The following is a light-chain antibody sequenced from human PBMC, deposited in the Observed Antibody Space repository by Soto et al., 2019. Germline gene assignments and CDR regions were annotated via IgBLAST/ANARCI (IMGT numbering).Light chain of an antibody. CDR3: ASWDDRLNGPV. V-gene: IGLV1-44*01. CDR2: NTY. J-gene: IGLJ3*02. CDR1: SSNLGSNS. Sequence: QSVLTQPPSASGTPGQRVIISCSGSSSNLGSNSGNWYQQLPGTAPKLLSYNTYQRPLGVPDRFSGSKSGTSASLAISGLQSEHEGDDFCASWDDRLNGPVFGGGTQVTVL.